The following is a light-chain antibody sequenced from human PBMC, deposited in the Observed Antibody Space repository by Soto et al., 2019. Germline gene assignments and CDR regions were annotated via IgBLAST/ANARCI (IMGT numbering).Light chain of an antibody. CDR2: GAS. J-gene: IGKJ1*01. CDR3: QQYNDWPWT. V-gene: IGKV3-15*01. Sequence: DIVMTQSPATLSVSQGERATLSCRASQSVSSNLAWYQVNPGQAPRLLIYGASARATGIPARFSGSGSGTEFTLTISSLQSEDFAVYYCQQYNDWPWTFGQGTKV. CDR1: QSVSSN.